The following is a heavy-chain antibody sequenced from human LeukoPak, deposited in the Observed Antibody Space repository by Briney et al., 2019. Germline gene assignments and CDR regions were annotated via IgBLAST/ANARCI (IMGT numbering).Heavy chain of an antibody. V-gene: IGHV4-34*01. J-gene: IGHJ5*02. D-gene: IGHD2-2*02. CDR2: INHSGST. Sequence: SETLSLTCAVYGGSFSGYYWSWIRQPPGKGLEWIGEINHSGSTNYNPSLKSRVTISVDTSKNQFSLKLSSVTAADTAVYYCARDILVVPAAIKAYNWFDPWGQGTLVTVSS. CDR1: GGSFSGYY. CDR3: ARDILVVPAAIKAYNWFDP.